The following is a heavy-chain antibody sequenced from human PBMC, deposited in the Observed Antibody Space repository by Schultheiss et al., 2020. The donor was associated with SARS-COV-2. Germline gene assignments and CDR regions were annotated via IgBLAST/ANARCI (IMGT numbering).Heavy chain of an antibody. J-gene: IGHJ4*02. V-gene: IGHV3-30*04. CDR1: GFIFSSYA. CDR2: ISYDGSNK. CDR3: ARAHPYSSSWYGPVDY. Sequence: GGSLRLSCAASGFIFSSYAMHWVRQAPGKGLEWVAVISYDGSNKYYADSVKGRFTISRDNSKNTLYLQMNSLRAEDTAVYYCARAHPYSSSWYGPVDYWGQGTLVTVSS. D-gene: IGHD6-13*01.